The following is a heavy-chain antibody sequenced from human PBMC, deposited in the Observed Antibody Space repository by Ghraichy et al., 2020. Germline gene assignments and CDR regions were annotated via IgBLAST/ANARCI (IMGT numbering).Heavy chain of an antibody. CDR3: ARETLGNPYRGYFQH. J-gene: IGHJ1*01. D-gene: IGHD1-14*01. Sequence: SETLSLTCTVSGDSVTSGSSYWSWIRQPPGKGLEWVGYASYSGSTNYKPSLKSRVTMSVDTSKSQFSLRLTSVTAADTAVYYCARETLGNPYRGYFQHWGQGTLVTVSS. CDR1: GDSVTSGSSY. V-gene: IGHV4-61*01. CDR2: ASYSGST.